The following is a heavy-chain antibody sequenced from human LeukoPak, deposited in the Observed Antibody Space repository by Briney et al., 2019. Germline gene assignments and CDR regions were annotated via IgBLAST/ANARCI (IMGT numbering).Heavy chain of an antibody. V-gene: IGHV1-69*04. CDR1: GGPFSPYG. CDR3: ARDVHDYGDYVGDY. D-gene: IGHD4-17*01. J-gene: IGHJ4*02. Sequence: SVKVSCKASGGPFSPYGLSWVRQAPGQGLEWMGRIIPVLGLSNYAQGFQGRVTFTADKSTNTAYMEVSSLRSEDTAIYYCARDVHDYGDYVGDYWGQGTLVTVSS. CDR2: IIPVLGLS.